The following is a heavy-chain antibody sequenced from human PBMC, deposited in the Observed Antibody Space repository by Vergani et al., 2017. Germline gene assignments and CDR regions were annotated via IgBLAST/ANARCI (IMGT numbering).Heavy chain of an antibody. CDR2: IYHSGST. CDR3: ARHREWIRDAFDI. CDR1: GYSISSGYY. Sequence: QVQLQESGPGLVKPSETLSLTCAVSGYSISSGYYWGWIRQPPGKGLEWIGSIYHSGSTYYNPSLKSRVTISVDTSKNQFSLKLSSVTAADTAVYYCARHREWIRDAFDIWGQGTMVTVSS. D-gene: IGHD5-18*01. V-gene: IGHV4-38-2*01. J-gene: IGHJ3*02.